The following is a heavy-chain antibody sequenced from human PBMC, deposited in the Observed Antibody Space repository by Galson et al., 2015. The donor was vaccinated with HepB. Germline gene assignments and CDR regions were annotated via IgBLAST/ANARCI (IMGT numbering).Heavy chain of an antibody. CDR2: ISYDGSNK. D-gene: IGHD6-19*01. V-gene: IGHV3-30*04. Sequence: SLRLSCAASGFTFSSYAMHWVRQAPGKGLEWVAVISYDGSNKYYADSVKGRFTISRDNSKNTLYLQMNSLRAEDTAVYYCARVSDNSGWYGPTEYVQHWGQGTLVTVSS. J-gene: IGHJ1*01. CDR3: ARVSDNSGWYGPTEYVQH. CDR1: GFTFSSYA.